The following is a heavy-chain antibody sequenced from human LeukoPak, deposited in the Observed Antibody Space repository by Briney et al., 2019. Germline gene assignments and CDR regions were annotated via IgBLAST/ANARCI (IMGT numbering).Heavy chain of an antibody. CDR3: AREGDSSGYSY. D-gene: IGHD3-22*01. V-gene: IGHV3-21*01. Sequence: GGSLRLSCAASGFTFTSYSMNWVGQAPGKGLEWVSSITSSSSYIYYADSVKGRFTISRDNAKNSLYLQMNSLRAEDTAVYYCAREGDSSGYSYSGQGTLVTVSS. J-gene: IGHJ4*02. CDR1: GFTFTSYS. CDR2: ITSSSSYI.